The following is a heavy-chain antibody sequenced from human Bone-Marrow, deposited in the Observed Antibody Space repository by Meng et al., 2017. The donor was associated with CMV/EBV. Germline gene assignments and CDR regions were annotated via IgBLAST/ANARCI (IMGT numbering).Heavy chain of an antibody. V-gene: IGHV3-30-3*01. CDR3: ASIGGTMIPTRRGYYGMDV. D-gene: IGHD3-22*01. CDR1: GFTFSSYA. CDR2: ISYDGSNK. Sequence: GGSLRLSCAASGFTFSSYAMHWVRQAPGKGLEWVAVISYDGSNKYYADSVKGRFTISRDNAKNTLYLQMNSLRAEDTAVYYCASIGGTMIPTRRGYYGMDVWGEGTTVTVSS. J-gene: IGHJ6*02.